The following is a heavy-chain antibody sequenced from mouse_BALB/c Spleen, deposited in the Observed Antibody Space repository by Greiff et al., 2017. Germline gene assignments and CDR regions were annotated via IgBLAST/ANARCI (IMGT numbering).Heavy chain of an antibody. J-gene: IGHJ4*01. D-gene: IGHD2-10*02. CDR3: ARGGYGNAMDY. Sequence: EVQLVESGGGLVKPGGSLKLSCAASGFTFSSYAMSWVRQTPEKRLEWVASISSGGSTYYPDSVKGRFTISRDNARNILYLQMSSLRSEDTAMYYCARGGYGNAMDYWGEGTSVTVSA. CDR1: GFTFSSYA. V-gene: IGHV5-6-5*01. CDR2: ISSGGST.